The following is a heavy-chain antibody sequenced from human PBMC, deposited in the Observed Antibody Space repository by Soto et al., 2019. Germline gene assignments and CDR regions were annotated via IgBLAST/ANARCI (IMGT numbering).Heavy chain of an antibody. CDR2: ISGYNGDI. V-gene: IGHV1-18*01. J-gene: IGHJ4*02. CDR1: GYTFTSYG. Sequence: QVQLVQSGAEVKKTGASVKVSCKASGYTFTSYGLSWVRQAPGQGLEWMGWISGYNGDINYAPKLQGRVTITRDTSTSTAYMELRSLRSDDTAIYYCARGSPFHNRGQGTLITVSS. CDR3: ARGSPFHN.